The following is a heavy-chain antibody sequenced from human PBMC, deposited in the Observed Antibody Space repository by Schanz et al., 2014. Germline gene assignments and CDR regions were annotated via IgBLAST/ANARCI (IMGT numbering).Heavy chain of an antibody. Sequence: EVQLLESGGGLVQPGGSLKLSCAASGLIFSNYAMSWVRQAPGKGLEWVSAISGSGGSTYYADSVKGRFTISRDSSKNTLYLQMSSLRADDTAVYYCAKAADWPVTRFDPWGQGTLVTVSS. J-gene: IGHJ5*02. CDR1: GLIFSNYA. D-gene: IGHD3-9*01. CDR2: ISGSGGST. CDR3: AKAADWPVTRFDP. V-gene: IGHV3-23*01.